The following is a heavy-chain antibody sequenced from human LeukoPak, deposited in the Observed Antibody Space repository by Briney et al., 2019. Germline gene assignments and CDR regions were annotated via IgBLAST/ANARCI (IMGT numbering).Heavy chain of an antibody. D-gene: IGHD3-22*01. V-gene: IGHV3-11*01. CDR3: ARDAIDSSGFDFDY. J-gene: IGHJ4*02. CDR1: GGSISSSSYY. Sequence: LSLTCTVSGGSISSSSYYWGWIRQPPGKGLEWISYISTSAGTIYYADSVKGRFTISRDNAKNSLYLQMNSLRAEDTAVYYCARDAIDSSGFDFDYWGQGTLVTVSS. CDR2: ISTSAGTI.